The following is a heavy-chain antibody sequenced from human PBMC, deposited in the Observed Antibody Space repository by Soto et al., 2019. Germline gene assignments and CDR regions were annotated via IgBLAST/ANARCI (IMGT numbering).Heavy chain of an antibody. Sequence: QVRLVQSGAEVKKPGASVKVSCKASEYRFTAYYMHWVRQAPGQGLEWMGWINPNTGDTNSAQKFQGRVTMTRDTSISTAHMELSRLRSDDTAIYYCARDGHRSGDYWGQGTLVTVSS. CDR1: EYRFTAYY. V-gene: IGHV1-2*02. CDR3: ARDGHRSGDY. CDR2: INPNTGDT. J-gene: IGHJ4*02. D-gene: IGHD1-26*01.